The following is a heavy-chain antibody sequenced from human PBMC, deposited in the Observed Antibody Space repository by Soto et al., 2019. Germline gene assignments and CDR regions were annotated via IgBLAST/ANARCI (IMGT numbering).Heavy chain of an antibody. D-gene: IGHD6-13*01. CDR1: GFTFSRYS. CDR3: AGDNGRAGSFDP. Sequence: PGGSLRLSCAASGFTFSRYSMNWARQAPGKGLEWISYITGDSTTIFYADSVEGRFTISRDNAKNSLFLQMNSLRDEDTAMYYCAGDNGRAGSFDPWGQGTLVTVSS. J-gene: IGHJ5*02. CDR2: ITGDSTTI. V-gene: IGHV3-48*02.